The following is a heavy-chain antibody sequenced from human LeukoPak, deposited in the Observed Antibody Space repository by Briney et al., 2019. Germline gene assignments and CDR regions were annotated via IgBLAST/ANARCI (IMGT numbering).Heavy chain of an antibody. CDR1: GFTFSSYA. Sequence: PGGSLRLSCAASGFTFSSYAMHWVRQAPGKGLEWVAVISYDGSNKYYADSVKGRFTISRDNSKSTLYLQMNSLRAEDTAVYYCARDQRIAAAGVFDYWGQGTLVTVSS. V-gene: IGHV3-30*04. J-gene: IGHJ4*02. D-gene: IGHD6-13*01. CDR3: ARDQRIAAAGVFDY. CDR2: ISYDGSNK.